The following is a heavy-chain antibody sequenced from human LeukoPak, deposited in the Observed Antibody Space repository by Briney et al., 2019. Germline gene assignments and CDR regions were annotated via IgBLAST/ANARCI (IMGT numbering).Heavy chain of an antibody. CDR1: GFTFSSYS. Sequence: GGSLRLSCADSGFTFSSYSMNWVRQAPGKGLEWVSSISSSSSYIYYADSVKGRFTISRDNAKNSLYLQMNSLRAEDTAVYYCASPACSSTSCYSGLDVWGKGTTVTVSS. D-gene: IGHD2-2*01. CDR3: ASPACSSTSCYSGLDV. J-gene: IGHJ6*04. V-gene: IGHV3-21*01. CDR2: ISSSSSYI.